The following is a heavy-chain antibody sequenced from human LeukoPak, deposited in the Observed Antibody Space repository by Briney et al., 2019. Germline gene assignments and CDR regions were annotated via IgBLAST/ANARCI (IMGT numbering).Heavy chain of an antibody. Sequence: GASVKVSCKASGCSFTGHYMHWVRQAPGQGLEWMGWINPNSGDTKYPQKFQGRVTMTRDTSISTSYMELSSLRSDDTAVYYCAVGTSIFGVVGTNWFDPWGQGTLVTVSS. V-gene: IGHV1-2*02. CDR1: GCSFTGHY. CDR2: INPNSGDT. D-gene: IGHD3-3*01. CDR3: AVGTSIFGVVGTNWFDP. J-gene: IGHJ5*02.